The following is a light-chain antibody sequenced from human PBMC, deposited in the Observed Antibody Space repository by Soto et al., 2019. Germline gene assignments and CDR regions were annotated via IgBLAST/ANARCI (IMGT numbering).Light chain of an antibody. CDR1: SSNIGAGYD. V-gene: IGLV1-40*01. CDR3: QSYDNVLSGWV. J-gene: IGLJ3*02. CDR2: GNN. Sequence: QAVVTQPPSVSGAPGQRVTISCAGTSSNIGAGYDVHWYQHLPGTSPKLLICGNNDRPSGVPDRFSGSKSGTSASLAITGLQAEDDAVYYCQSYDNVLSGWVFGGGTKLTVL.